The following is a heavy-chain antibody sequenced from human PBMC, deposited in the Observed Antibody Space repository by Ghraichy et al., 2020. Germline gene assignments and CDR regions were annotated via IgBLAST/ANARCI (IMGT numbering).Heavy chain of an antibody. CDR2: ISGSGGST. V-gene: IGHV3-23*01. CDR1: GFTFSSYA. Sequence: GESLNISCAASGFTFSSYAMSWVRQAPGKGLEWVSAISGSGGSTYYADSVKGRFTISRDNSKNTLYLQMNSLRAEDTAVYYCAKAQLLGDAFDIWGQGTMVTVSS. CDR3: AKAQLLGDAFDI. D-gene: IGHD1-1*01. J-gene: IGHJ3*02.